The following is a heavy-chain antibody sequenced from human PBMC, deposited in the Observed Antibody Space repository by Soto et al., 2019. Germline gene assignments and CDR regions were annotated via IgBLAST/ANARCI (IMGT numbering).Heavy chain of an antibody. V-gene: IGHV4-59*12. D-gene: IGHD4-17*01. CDR3: ARSQTTVTSYDY. Sequence: PSETLSLTCTVSGGTISSWYWSWIRQPPGKGLEWIGYIYYSGSTYYNPSLKSRVTISVDRSKNQFSLKLSSVTAADTAVYYCARSQTTVTSYDYWGQGTLVTVSS. J-gene: IGHJ4*02. CDR1: GGTISSWY. CDR2: IYYSGST.